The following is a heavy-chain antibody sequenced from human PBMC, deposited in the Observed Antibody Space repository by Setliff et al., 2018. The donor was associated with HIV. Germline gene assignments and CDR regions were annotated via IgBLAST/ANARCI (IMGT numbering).Heavy chain of an antibody. Sequence: SETLSLTCTVSGGSISSYCWNWIRQSPGRGLEWIGRIDSSGTTDYKPSLKGRVAISVDTSRNQFSLRVTSVTAADTAVYFCARDRHSSGLGSYGPWGPGILVTVSS. CDR2: IDSSGTT. CDR3: ARDRHSSGLGSYGP. V-gene: IGHV4-4*07. J-gene: IGHJ5*02. D-gene: IGHD3-10*01. CDR1: GGSISSYC.